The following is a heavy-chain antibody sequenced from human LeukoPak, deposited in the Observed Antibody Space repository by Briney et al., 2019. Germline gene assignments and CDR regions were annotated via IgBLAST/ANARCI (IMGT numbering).Heavy chain of an antibody. V-gene: IGHV1-2*04. J-gene: IGHJ4*02. CDR1: GYTFTVYY. CDR3: ARGTVYYYDSSGYYNDFDY. D-gene: IGHD3-22*01. CDR2: INPNSGGT. Sequence: VASVKVSCTASGYTFTVYYMHWVRQAPGQGLEWMGWINPNSGGTNYAQKFQGWVTMTRDTSISTAYMELSRLRSDDTAVYYCARGTVYYYDSSGYYNDFDYWGQGTLVTVSS.